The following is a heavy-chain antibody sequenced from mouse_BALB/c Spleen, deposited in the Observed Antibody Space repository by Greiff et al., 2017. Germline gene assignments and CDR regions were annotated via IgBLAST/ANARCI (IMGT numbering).Heavy chain of an antibody. V-gene: IGHV5-6-5*01. Sequence: EVKLMESGGGLVKPGGSLKLSCAASGFTFSSYAMSWVRQTPEKRLEWVASISSGGSTYYPDSVKGRFTISRDNARNILYLQMSSLRSEDTAMYYCARGDGSSCFDYWGQGTTLTVSS. D-gene: IGHD1-1*01. CDR1: GFTFSSYA. CDR3: ARGDGSSCFDY. CDR2: ISSGGST. J-gene: IGHJ2*01.